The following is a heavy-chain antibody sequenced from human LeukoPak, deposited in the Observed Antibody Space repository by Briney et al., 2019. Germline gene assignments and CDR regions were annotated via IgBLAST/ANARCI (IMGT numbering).Heavy chain of an antibody. D-gene: IGHD3-10*01. V-gene: IGHV3-23*01. CDR3: ARSGNDASGTSLTY. CDR1: GITFSGYA. CDR2: ISGRGENT. J-gene: IGHJ4*02. Sequence: PGGSLRLSCAASGITFSGYAMTWVRQVPGRGLEWVSDISGRGENTYYADSVKGRFTISRDNSMNTLYLQMNSLRAEDTAVYYCARSGNDASGTSLTYWRQGTLVTVS.